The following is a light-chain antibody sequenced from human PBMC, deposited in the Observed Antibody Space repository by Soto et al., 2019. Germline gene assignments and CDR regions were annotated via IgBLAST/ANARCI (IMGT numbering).Light chain of an antibody. CDR2: ADT. CDR1: SSNIGNNF. V-gene: IGLV1-51*01. J-gene: IGLJ3*02. CDR3: GAWDRSLGVVV. Sequence: QSVLTQPPSVSAAPGQKVTMSCSGSSSNIGNNFVAWYQQLPGTAPKLLIYADTKRPYGIPGRFSASKSGTSATLGITGLQTGDEADYYCGAWDRSLGVVVFGGGTKVTVL.